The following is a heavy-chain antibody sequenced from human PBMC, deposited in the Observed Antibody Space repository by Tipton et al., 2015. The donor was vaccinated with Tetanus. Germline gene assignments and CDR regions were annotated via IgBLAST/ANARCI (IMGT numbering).Heavy chain of an antibody. CDR1: GFIFSSYG. J-gene: IGHJ4*02. CDR3: AREADCSGGSCFSGDFDN. D-gene: IGHD2-15*01. CDR2: SWYDGTDK. Sequence: SLRLSCAASGFIFSSYGIHWVRQAPGKGLEWVAVSWYDGTDKYYADSVKGRFTISRDKSKNTLYLQMNSLRAEDTAVYYWAREADCSGGSCFSGDFDNWGQGTQVTVSS. V-gene: IGHV3-33*01.